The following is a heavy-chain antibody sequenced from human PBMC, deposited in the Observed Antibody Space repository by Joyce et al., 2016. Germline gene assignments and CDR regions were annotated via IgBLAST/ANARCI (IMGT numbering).Heavy chain of an antibody. V-gene: IGHV4-61*02. Sequence: QVQLQESGPGLVKPSQTLSLTCSVSGGSISSGSYYWSWIRQPAGKGLEWIGRIYSSGTTNYNPSLKSRVTISVDTSKSQFSLKLSSVTAADTAVYHCAREGGYDSSGYYSSGWFGAFDIWGQGTMVTVSS. CDR2: IYSSGTT. CDR1: GGSISSGSYY. D-gene: IGHD3-22*01. CDR3: AREGGYDSSGYYSSGWFGAFDI. J-gene: IGHJ3*02.